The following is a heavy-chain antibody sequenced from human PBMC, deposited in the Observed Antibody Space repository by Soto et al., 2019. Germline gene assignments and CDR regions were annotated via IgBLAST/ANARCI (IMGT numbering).Heavy chain of an antibody. Sequence: EVQLVESGGGLVQPGGSLRLSCAGSGFTFSSYWMHWVRQGPGKGLVWVSRINSDGSSTTYADSVKGRFTISRDNAKNTLLLQMNSLRAEDTAVYYCARWAYCSGATCYNDRRIVDYWGQGTLVTVSS. CDR2: INSDGSST. D-gene: IGHD2-15*01. V-gene: IGHV3-74*01. CDR1: GFTFSSYW. J-gene: IGHJ4*02. CDR3: ARWAYCSGATCYNDRRIVDY.